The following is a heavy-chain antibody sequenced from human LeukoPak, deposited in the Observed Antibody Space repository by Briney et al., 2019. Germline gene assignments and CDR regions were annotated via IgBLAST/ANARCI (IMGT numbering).Heavy chain of an antibody. Sequence: ASVKVSCKASGYTFTDYYIYWVRQAPGQGLEWMGWINPHSGGTKYAQKFQGRVTMTRDTSISTACMELSRLTSDDTATYYCARLMTEGDAFDFWGQGTMVIVSS. CDR2: INPHSGGT. J-gene: IGHJ3*01. CDR1: GYTFTDYY. V-gene: IGHV1-2*02. CDR3: ARLMTEGDAFDF.